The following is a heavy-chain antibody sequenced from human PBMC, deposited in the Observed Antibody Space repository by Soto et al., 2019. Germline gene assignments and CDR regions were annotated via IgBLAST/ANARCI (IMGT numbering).Heavy chain of an antibody. Sequence: GGSLRLSCAASGFTFSSYGMHWVRQAPGKGLEWVAVIWYDGSNKYYADSVKGRFTISRDNSKNTLYLQMNSLRAEDTAVYYCARDSDRQWLVPHSRAFDYWGQGTLVTVSS. D-gene: IGHD6-19*01. CDR1: GFTFSSYG. J-gene: IGHJ4*02. CDR2: IWYDGSNK. CDR3: ARDSDRQWLVPHSRAFDY. V-gene: IGHV3-33*01.